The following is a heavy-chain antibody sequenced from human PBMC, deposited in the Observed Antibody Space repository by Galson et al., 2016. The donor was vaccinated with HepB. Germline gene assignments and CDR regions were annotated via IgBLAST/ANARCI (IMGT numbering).Heavy chain of an antibody. CDR3: ARGAWYQLLGDYNYYYGLDV. CDR2: IIPIFGTV. J-gene: IGHJ6*02. V-gene: IGHV1-69*13. Sequence: SVKVSCKASGGTFSSYAISWVRQAPGQGLEWMGGIIPIFGTVNYAQRFQGRVTITADESTSTAYMELSSLRSEDTAGYYCARGAWYQLLGDYNYYYGLDVWGQGTTVTVS. D-gene: IGHD2-2*01. CDR1: GGTFSSYA.